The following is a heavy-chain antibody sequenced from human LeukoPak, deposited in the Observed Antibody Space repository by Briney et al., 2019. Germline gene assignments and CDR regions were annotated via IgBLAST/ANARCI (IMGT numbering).Heavy chain of an antibody. Sequence: GGSPRLSCAASGFTVNNYYMTWVRQAPGKGLEWVSVIYRSGNTYYADSVKGRFTISRDTSKNTLYLQMNSLRGEDTAVYYCAREAYGYYFDYWGQGTLVTVSS. CDR2: IYRSGNT. J-gene: IGHJ4*02. CDR1: GFTVNNYY. D-gene: IGHD3-10*01. V-gene: IGHV3-53*01. CDR3: AREAYGYYFDY.